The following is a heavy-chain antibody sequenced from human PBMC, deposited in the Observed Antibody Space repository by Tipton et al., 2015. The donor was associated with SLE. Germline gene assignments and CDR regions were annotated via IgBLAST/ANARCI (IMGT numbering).Heavy chain of an antibody. CDR3: ARAVGARGYYGLDV. J-gene: IGHJ6*02. CDR2: IYYSGST. CDR1: GGSISSSSYY. V-gene: IGHV4-39*07. D-gene: IGHD1-26*01. Sequence: LRLSCTVSGGSISSSSYYWGWIRQPPGKGLEWIGSIYYSGSTYYKPSLKSRVTISVDTSRNQFSLKMTSVTAADTAVYSCARAVGARGYYGLDVWGQGTTVTVPS.